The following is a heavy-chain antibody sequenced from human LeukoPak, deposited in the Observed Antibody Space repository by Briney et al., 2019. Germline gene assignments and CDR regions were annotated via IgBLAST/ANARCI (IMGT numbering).Heavy chain of an antibody. CDR1: GFTFSSYT. J-gene: IGHJ5*02. CDR2: ISSSATFM. CDR3: ARVDCSGGGCYSGGWFDP. D-gene: IGHD2-15*01. V-gene: IGHV3-21*06. Sequence: PGGSLRLSCAASGFTFSSYTMNWVRQAPGKGLEWVSSISSSATFMYHADSVKGRFTISRDNAKNSLYLQMNSLRAEDTAIYYCARVDCSGGGCYSGGWFDPWGQGTLVTVSS.